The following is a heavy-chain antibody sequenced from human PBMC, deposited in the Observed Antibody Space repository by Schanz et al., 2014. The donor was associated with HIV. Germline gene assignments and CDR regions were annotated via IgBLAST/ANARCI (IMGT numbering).Heavy chain of an antibody. CDR1: GYTFSAYD. V-gene: IGHV1-8*02. CDR3: ARRRGWGSYRYFPYGLDV. D-gene: IGHD3-16*02. CDR2: MNPNRGNA. Sequence: QVQLVQSGAEVKKPGASVEVSCEASGYTFSAYDINWVRQAPGQGLEWMGWMNPNRGNAGFAQNFQGRVTLTRDTSITTAYMELTSLRPEDTAVYYCARRRGWGSYRYFPYGLDVWGQGTTVTVSS. J-gene: IGHJ6*02.